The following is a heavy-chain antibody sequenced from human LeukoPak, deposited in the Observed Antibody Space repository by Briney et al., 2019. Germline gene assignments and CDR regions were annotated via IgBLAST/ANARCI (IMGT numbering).Heavy chain of an antibody. D-gene: IGHD3-10*01. CDR2: ISSSSSYI. V-gene: IGHV3-21*01. CDR3: ARDYNVLRPLNY. CDR1: GFTFSSYS. J-gene: IGHJ4*02. Sequence: GGSLRLSCAASGFTFSSYSMNWVRQAPGKGLEWVSSISSSSSYIYYADSVKGRFTISRDNAKNTLYLETNSLRGEDTAVYYCARDYNVLRPLNYWGQGNLVTVSS.